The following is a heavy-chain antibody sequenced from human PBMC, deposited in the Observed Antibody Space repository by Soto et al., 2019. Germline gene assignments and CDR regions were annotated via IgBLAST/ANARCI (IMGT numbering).Heavy chain of an antibody. CDR3: ARDFYDSVGYTWFDS. Sequence: SLTCTVSGDTSTSYYWGWIRQAPGKGLEWIGHIHNSGTSTHNPSLXGRVTISIDMSKKQFSLKLTFLTSADTAVYYCARDFYDSVGYTWFDSWSQGTLVTVSS. CDR2: IHNSGTS. V-gene: IGHV4-59*01. D-gene: IGHD3-22*01. CDR1: GDTSTSYY. J-gene: IGHJ5*01.